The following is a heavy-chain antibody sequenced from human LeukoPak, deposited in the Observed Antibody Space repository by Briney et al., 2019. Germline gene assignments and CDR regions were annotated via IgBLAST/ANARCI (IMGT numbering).Heavy chain of an antibody. CDR2: VYYSGTT. CDR3: VRSGYSRSVDS. J-gene: IGHJ4*02. D-gene: IGHD6-13*01. Sequence: SETLSLTCTVSGGSISSYYWGWLRQPPGQGLEWIGSVYYSGTTYYNPSLKSRVAVSVDTSKNQFSLKLSSVTAADTAVYYCVRSGYSRSVDSWGQGTLVTVSS. CDR1: GGSISSYY. V-gene: IGHV4-39*01.